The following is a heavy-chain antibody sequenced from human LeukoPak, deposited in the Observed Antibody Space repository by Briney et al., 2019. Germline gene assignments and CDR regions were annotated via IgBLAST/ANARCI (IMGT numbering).Heavy chain of an antibody. CDR2: IWYDGSNK. CDR3: ARAESRFGY. J-gene: IGHJ4*02. CDR1: GFTFSSYA. D-gene: IGHD3-10*01. Sequence: GGSLRLSCAASGFTFSSYAMSWVRQAPGKGLEWVALIWYDGSNKYYADSVKGRFTVSRDNSKNTLYLEMNSLRAEDTAVYYCARAESRFGYWGQGTLVAVSS. V-gene: IGHV3-33*08.